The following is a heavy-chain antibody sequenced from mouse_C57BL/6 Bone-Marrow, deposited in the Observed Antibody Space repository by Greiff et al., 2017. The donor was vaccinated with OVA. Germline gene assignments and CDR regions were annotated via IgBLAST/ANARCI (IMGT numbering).Heavy chain of an antibody. J-gene: IGHJ4*01. CDR3: ASRDYYGSRYYAMDY. Sequence: ESGPGLVKPSQSLSLTCSVTGYSITSGYYWNWIRQFPGNKLEWMGYISYDGSNNYNPSLKNRISITRDTSKNQFFLKLNSVTTEDTATYYCASRDYYGSRYYAMDYWGQGTSVTVSS. CDR2: ISYDGSN. D-gene: IGHD1-1*01. V-gene: IGHV3-6*01. CDR1: GYSITSGYY.